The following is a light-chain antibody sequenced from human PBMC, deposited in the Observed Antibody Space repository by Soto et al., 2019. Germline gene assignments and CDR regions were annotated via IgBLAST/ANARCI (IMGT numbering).Light chain of an antibody. CDR2: EVS. CDR3: ASYTTSSTRV. Sequence: QSALTQPASVSGSPGQSITVSCTGTSSDVATYNFVSWYQQHPGKAPKLIIYEVSNRPSGVSNRFSGSKSGNTASLTISGLQVEDEAAYYCASYTTSSTRVFGTGTKVTVL. J-gene: IGLJ1*01. V-gene: IGLV2-14*01. CDR1: SSDVATYNF.